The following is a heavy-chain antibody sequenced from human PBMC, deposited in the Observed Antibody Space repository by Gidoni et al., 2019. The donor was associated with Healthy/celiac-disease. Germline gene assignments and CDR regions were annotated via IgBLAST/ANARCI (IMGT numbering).Heavy chain of an antibody. CDR2: IIPIFGTA. D-gene: IGHD2-15*01. Sequence: QVQLVPSGAEVKKPGSSVKVSCKASGGTFSSYAISWLRQAPGQGLEWMGGIIPIFGTANYAQKFQGRVTITADKSTSTAYMELSSLRSEDTAVYYCARTFTDLLGYCSGGSCYNDAFDIWGQGTMVTVSS. CDR3: ARTFTDLLGYCSGGSCYNDAFDI. J-gene: IGHJ3*02. CDR1: GGTFSSYA. V-gene: IGHV1-69*06.